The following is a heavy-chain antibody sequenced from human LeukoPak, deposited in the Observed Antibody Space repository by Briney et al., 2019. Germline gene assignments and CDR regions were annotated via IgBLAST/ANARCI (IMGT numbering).Heavy chain of an antibody. CDR3: ARDLRFD. CDR2: IYSGGST. V-gene: IGHV3-66*01. CDR1: GFTDSSNY. Sequence: GGSQSLSCAASGFTDSSNYMSRARQAPGKGLEWVSVIYSGGSTYYAASGKGRFTISRDNSKNRLYLQMNSLRAEDTAVYYCARDLRFDCGQRTLVTVSS. J-gene: IGHJ4*02. D-gene: IGHD3-16*01.